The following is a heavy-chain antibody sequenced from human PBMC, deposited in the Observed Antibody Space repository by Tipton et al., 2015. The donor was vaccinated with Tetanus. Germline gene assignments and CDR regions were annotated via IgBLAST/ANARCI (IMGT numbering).Heavy chain of an antibody. CDR2: IYYTGST. V-gene: IGHV4-39*01. CDR3: ARQWQLVYFDS. J-gene: IGHJ4*02. Sequence: TLSLTCTVSGGSISNVVFYWGWIRQSPGKGLEWIGSIYYTGSTYHNPSLKSQVTISVDTSKNQFSLEPRSVTAADTAVYYCARQWQLVYFDSWGQGTRVTVSS. D-gene: IGHD6-6*01. CDR1: GGSISNVVFY.